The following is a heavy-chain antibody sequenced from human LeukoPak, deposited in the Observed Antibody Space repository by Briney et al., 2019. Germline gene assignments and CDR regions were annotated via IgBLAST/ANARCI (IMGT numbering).Heavy chain of an antibody. CDR1: GGSFSDYY. V-gene: IGHV4-34*01. D-gene: IGHD2-21*02. Sequence: SETLSLTCAVYGGSFSDYYWSWIRQPPGRGLEWIGEINHSGSTNYNPSLKSRVTISVDTSKNQFSLKLCSVTAADTAVYYCASCSDNCYLRYFDLWGRGTLVTVSS. CDR2: INHSGST. CDR3: ASCSDNCYLRYFDL. J-gene: IGHJ2*01.